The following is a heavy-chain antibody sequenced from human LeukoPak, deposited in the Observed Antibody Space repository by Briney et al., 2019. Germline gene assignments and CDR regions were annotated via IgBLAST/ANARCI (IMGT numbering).Heavy chain of an antibody. Sequence: ASVKLSCTASGSTFTGYYMDWVRQAPGQGPEWMGWINPNSGGTTYAQKFQGSVTMTRDTSISTAYMELSRLRSDDTAVYYCARDLTSIAAGGFDPWGQGTLVTVSS. D-gene: IGHD6-13*01. CDR2: INPNSGGT. J-gene: IGHJ5*02. CDR3: ARDLTSIAAGGFDP. CDR1: GSTFTGYY. V-gene: IGHV1-2*02.